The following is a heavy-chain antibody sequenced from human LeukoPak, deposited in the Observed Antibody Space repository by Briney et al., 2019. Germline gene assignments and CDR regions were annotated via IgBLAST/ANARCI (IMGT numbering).Heavy chain of an antibody. CDR1: GFTFSDYY. CDR3: ARDRVPPRYYDSSGYYSAAVLYFDY. Sequence: GGSLRLSCAASGFTFSDYYMSWIRQAPGKGLEWVSYISSSGGTIYYADSVKGRFTISRDNAKNSLYLQMNSLRAEDTAVYYCARDRVPPRYYDSSGYYSAAVLYFDYWGQGTLVTVSS. CDR2: ISSSGGTI. D-gene: IGHD3-22*01. J-gene: IGHJ4*02. V-gene: IGHV3-11*01.